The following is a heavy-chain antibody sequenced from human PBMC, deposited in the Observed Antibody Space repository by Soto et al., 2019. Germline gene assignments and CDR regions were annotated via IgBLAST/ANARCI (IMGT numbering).Heavy chain of an antibody. CDR3: AREQRDAFDI. V-gene: IGHV1-69*04. CDR1: GYTFTSYG. J-gene: IGHJ3*02. Sequence: SVKVSCKASGYTFTSYGINWVRQATGQGLEWMGRIIPILGIANYAQKFQGRVTITADKSTSTAYMELSSLRSEDTAVYYCAREQRDAFDISGQGTMVTVPS. CDR2: IIPILGIA. D-gene: IGHD6-25*01.